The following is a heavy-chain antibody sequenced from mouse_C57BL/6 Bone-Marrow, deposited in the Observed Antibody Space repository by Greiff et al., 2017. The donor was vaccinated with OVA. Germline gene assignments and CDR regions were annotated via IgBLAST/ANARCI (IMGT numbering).Heavy chain of an antibody. J-gene: IGHJ2*01. D-gene: IGHD1-1*01. CDR2: IDPSDSET. CDR1: GYTFTSYW. Sequence: QVQLQQPGAELVRPGSSVKLSCKASGYTFTSYWMHWVKQRPIQSLEWIGNIDPSDSETHYNQKFKDKATLTVDKSSSTAYMQLSSLTSEDSAVYYCGLMGLLRFFDYWGQGTTLTVSS. V-gene: IGHV1-52*01. CDR3: GLMGLLRFFDY.